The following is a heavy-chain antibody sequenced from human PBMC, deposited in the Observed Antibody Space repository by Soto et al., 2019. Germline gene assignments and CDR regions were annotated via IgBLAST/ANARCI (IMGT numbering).Heavy chain of an antibody. CDR1: GFTVDDYA. Sequence: GGSLRLSCVASGFTVDDYAMHWVRQAPGKGLEWVSGISANGDNVDYADSVKGRFTVSRDNAKNSLFLQMNSLRPEDTALYYCAKAMKCGGMTTIDYFDYWGQGXXV. CDR2: ISANGDNV. CDR3: AKAMKCGGMTTIDYFDY. V-gene: IGHV3-9*01. D-gene: IGHD4-17*01. J-gene: IGHJ4*02.